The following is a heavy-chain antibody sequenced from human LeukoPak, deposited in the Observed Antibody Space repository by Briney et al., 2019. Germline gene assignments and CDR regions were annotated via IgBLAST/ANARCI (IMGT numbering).Heavy chain of an antibody. V-gene: IGHV5-51*01. D-gene: IGHD2-15*01. J-gene: IGHJ4*02. CDR2: IYPGDSDT. Sequence: PGESLKISRKGSGYSFTNYWIGWVRQMPGKGLEWMGIIYPGDSDTRYSPSFQGQVTISADKSISTAYLQWSSLKASDTAMYYCALNPRGYCSGGRCYIGYWGQGTLVTVSS. CDR3: ALNPRGYCSGGRCYIGY. CDR1: GYSFTNYW.